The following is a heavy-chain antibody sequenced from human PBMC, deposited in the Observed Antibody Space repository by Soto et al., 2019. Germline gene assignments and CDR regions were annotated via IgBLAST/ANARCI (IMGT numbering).Heavy chain of an antibody. CDR2: ISAYNGNT. CDR1: GYTFTSYG. D-gene: IGHD2-2*01. CDR3: AREGLSTLDYYYYYMDV. Sequence: QVQLVQSGAGVKKPGASVKVSCKASGYTFTSYGISWVRQAPGQGLEWMGWISAYNGNTNYAQKLQGRVTMTTDTSTSAAYMALRSLRSDDTAVYYCAREGLSTLDYYYYYMDVWGKGTTVTVSS. V-gene: IGHV1-18*01. J-gene: IGHJ6*03.